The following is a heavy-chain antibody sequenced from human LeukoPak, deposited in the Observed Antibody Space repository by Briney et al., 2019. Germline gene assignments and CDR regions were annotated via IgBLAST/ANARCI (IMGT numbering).Heavy chain of an antibody. CDR1: GFTFSSYA. CDR2: ISYDGSNK. D-gene: IGHD5-24*01. J-gene: IGHJ4*02. V-gene: IGHV3-30-3*01. CDR3: ARDRERWLQTFDY. Sequence: AGRSLRLSCAASGFTFSSYAMHWVRQAPGKGLEWVAVISYDGSNKYYADSVKGRFTISRDNSKNTLYLQMNSPRAEDTAVYYCARDRERWLQTFDYWGQGTLVTVSS.